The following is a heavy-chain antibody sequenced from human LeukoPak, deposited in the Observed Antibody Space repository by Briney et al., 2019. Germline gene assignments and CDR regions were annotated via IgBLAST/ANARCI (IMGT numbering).Heavy chain of an antibody. CDR1: GFTFNIYD. J-gene: IGHJ4*02. CDR2: ISGSSGGT. V-gene: IGHV3-23*01. Sequence: PGGSLRLSCAASGFTFNIYDMSWVRQAPGKGLEWVSAISGSSGGTYYADSVKGRFTISRDNSKNTLYPQMNSLRADDTAVYYCAKIAASGTNYWGQGTLVTVSS. CDR3: AKIAASGTNY. D-gene: IGHD6-13*01.